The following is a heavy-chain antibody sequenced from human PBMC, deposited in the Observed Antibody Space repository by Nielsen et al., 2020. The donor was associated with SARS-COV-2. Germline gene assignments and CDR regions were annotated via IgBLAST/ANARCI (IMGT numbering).Heavy chain of an antibody. Sequence: GESLKISCAASGFTFSSYSMNWVRQAPGKELEWVSYISSSSSTIYYADSVKGRFTISRDNAKNSLYLQMNSLRAEDTAVYYCARPRGGNVVVVAATNDAFDIWGQGTMVTVSS. V-gene: IGHV3-48*04. D-gene: IGHD2-15*01. J-gene: IGHJ3*02. CDR3: ARPRGGNVVVVAATNDAFDI. CDR1: GFTFSSYS. CDR2: ISSSSSTI.